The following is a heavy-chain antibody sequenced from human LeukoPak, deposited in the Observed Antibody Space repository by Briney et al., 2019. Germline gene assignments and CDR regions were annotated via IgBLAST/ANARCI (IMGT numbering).Heavy chain of an antibody. Sequence: PPETLSLTCTVSGGSISSGSYYWGWIRQPPGKGLEWIGSIYYSGSTYYNPSLKSRVTISVDTSKNQFSLKLSSVTAADTAVYYCARDFIRGSYYFDYWGQGTLVTVSS. CDR2: IYYSGST. CDR3: ARDFIRGSYYFDY. J-gene: IGHJ4*02. D-gene: IGHD1-26*01. V-gene: IGHV4-39*07. CDR1: GGSISSGSYY.